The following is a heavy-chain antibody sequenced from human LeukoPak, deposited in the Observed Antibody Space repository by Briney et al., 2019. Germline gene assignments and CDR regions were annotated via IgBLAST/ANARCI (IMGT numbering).Heavy chain of an antibody. Sequence: GGSLRLSCAASGFTFSSYAMSWVRQAPGKGLEWVSAISGSGGSTYYADSVKGRFTISRGNSKNTLYLQMNSLRAEDTAVYYCAHPFGVVRNWFDPWGQGTLVTVSS. J-gene: IGHJ5*02. CDR3: AHPFGVVRNWFDP. V-gene: IGHV3-23*01. CDR2: ISGSGGST. CDR1: GFTFSSYA. D-gene: IGHD3-3*01.